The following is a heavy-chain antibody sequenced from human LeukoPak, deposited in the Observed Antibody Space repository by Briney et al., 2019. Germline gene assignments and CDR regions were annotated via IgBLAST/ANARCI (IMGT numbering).Heavy chain of an antibody. V-gene: IGHV3-11*01. D-gene: IGHD3-16*02. CDR3: ASTRVEELSEFDY. J-gene: IGHJ4*02. Sequence: GGSLRLSCAASGFTFSDYYMSWIRQAPGKGLEWVSYISSSGSTIYYADSVKGRFTISRDNAKNSLYLQRNSLRAEDTAVYYCASTRVEELSEFDYWGQGTLVTVSS. CDR2: ISSSGSTI. CDR1: GFTFSDYY.